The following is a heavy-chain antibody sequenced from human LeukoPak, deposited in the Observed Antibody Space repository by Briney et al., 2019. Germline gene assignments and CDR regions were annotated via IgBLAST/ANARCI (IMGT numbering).Heavy chain of an antibody. Sequence: SETLSLTCAVSGYSISSGYYWGWIRQPPGKGLEWIGSIYHSGSTYYNPSLKSRVTISVDTSKNQFSLKLSSVTAADTAVYYCARQNVAAAGDFDYWGQGTLVTVSS. V-gene: IGHV4-38-2*01. CDR2: IYHSGST. CDR1: GYSISSGYY. D-gene: IGHD6-13*01. J-gene: IGHJ4*02. CDR3: ARQNVAAAGDFDY.